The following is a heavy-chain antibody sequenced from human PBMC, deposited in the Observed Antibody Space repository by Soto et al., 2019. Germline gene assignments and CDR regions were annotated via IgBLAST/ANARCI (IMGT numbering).Heavy chain of an antibody. D-gene: IGHD2-15*01. CDR3: AKDCSGASCGFDI. V-gene: IGHV1-18*01. CDR2: ISVYNGNT. Sequence: ASVKVSCKASGYTFGKYGISWVRQAPGQGLEWVGWISVYNGNTVHAQKFRGRVNMTTDTSTSTAYMELGSLKSDDTAIYYCAKDCSGASCGFDIWGQGTLVTVSS. J-gene: IGHJ4*02. CDR1: GYTFGKYG.